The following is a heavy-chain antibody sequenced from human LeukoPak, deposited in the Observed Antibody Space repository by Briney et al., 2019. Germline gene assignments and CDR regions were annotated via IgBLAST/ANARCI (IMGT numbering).Heavy chain of an antibody. J-gene: IGHJ5*02. CDR2: ISSSGSTI. Sequence: PGGSLGLSCAASGFTVSSNYMSWVRQAPGKGLEWVSYISSSGSTIYYADSVKGRFTISRDNAKNSLYLQMNSLRAEDTAVYYCARIRREHPAYYDILTGLIRWFDPWGQGTLVTVSS. V-gene: IGHV3-11*01. D-gene: IGHD3-9*01. CDR1: GFTVSSNY. CDR3: ARIRREHPAYYDILTGLIRWFDP.